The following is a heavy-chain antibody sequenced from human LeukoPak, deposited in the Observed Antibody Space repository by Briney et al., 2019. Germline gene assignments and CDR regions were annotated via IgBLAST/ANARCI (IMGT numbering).Heavy chain of an antibody. J-gene: IGHJ4*02. V-gene: IGHV3-23*01. D-gene: IGHD5-12*01. CDR1: GFTVSSNY. CDR3: AKTRSPRGYSGYDYFDY. CDR2: ISGSGGST. Sequence: GGSLRLSCAASGFTVSSNYMSWVRQAPGKGLEWVSAISGSGGSTYYADSVKGRFTISRDNSKNTLYLQMNSLRAEDTAVYYCAKTRSPRGYSGYDYFDYWGQGTLVTVSS.